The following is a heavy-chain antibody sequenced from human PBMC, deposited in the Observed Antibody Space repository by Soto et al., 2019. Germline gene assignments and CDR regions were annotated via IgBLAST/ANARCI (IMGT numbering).Heavy chain of an antibody. D-gene: IGHD6-13*01. J-gene: IGHJ4*02. V-gene: IGHV1-18*01. CDR3: ARDAAVGLTDY. CDR1: GYTFSSYG. CDR2: ISAYNGNT. Sequence: QVQLVQSGAEVKKPGASVKVSCKASGYTFSSYGISWVRQAPVQGLEWMGWISAYNGNTKYAQKLQGRVTMTTDTSTLTAYMELSILRSDDTAVYYCARDAAVGLTDYWGQGTLVTVSS.